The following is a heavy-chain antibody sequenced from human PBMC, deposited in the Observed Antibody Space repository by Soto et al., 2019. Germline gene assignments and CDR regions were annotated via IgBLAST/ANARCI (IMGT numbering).Heavy chain of an antibody. J-gene: IGHJ3*02. D-gene: IGHD3-3*01. CDR2: INHSGST. Sequence: SETLSLTCAVYGGSFSGYYWSWIRQPPGKGLEWIGEINHSGSTNYNPSLKSRVTISVDTSKNQFSLKLSSVTAADTAVYYCARASEFWSGYYEFYAFNIWGQVTMVTVSS. CDR3: ARASEFWSGYYEFYAFNI. CDR1: GGSFSGYY. V-gene: IGHV4-34*01.